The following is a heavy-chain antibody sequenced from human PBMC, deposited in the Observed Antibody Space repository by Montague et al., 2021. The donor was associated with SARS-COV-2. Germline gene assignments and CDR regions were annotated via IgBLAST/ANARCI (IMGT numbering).Heavy chain of an antibody. V-gene: IGHV3-30-3*01. J-gene: IGHJ4*02. Sequence: SRRLSFSASGFTFSSYAMHWVRQAPGKGLEWVAVISYDGSNKYYADSVKGRFTISRDNSKNTLYLQMNSLRAEDTAVYYCARGGFVQTGTTFDYWGQGTLVTVSS. CDR1: GFTFSSYA. D-gene: IGHD1-1*01. CDR2: ISYDGSNK. CDR3: ARGGFVQTGTTFDY.